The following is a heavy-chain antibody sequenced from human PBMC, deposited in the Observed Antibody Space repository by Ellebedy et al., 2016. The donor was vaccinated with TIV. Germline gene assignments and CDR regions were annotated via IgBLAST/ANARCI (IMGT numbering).Heavy chain of an antibody. CDR1: GYTFPDYH. Sequence: ASVKVSXXASGYTFPDYHIHWVRQAPGHGLEWMGFINPNSGGTNYAQRLQGRVTVTRDTSTSTAYMEMSSLRSDDTAVYYCVRDFAPVGAWWFDSWGQGTLVTVSS. J-gene: IGHJ5*01. V-gene: IGHV1-2*02. D-gene: IGHD4/OR15-4a*01. CDR3: VRDFAPVGAWWFDS. CDR2: INPNSGGT.